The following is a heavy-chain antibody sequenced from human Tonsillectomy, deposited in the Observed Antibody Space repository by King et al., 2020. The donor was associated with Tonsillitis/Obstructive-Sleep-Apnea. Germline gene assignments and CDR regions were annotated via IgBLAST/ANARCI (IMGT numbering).Heavy chain of an antibody. D-gene: IGHD6-13*01. CDR1: GGSISSSRNY. CDR2: IYYSVST. V-gene: IGHV4-39*01. Sequence: QLQESGPGLVKPSETLSLTCTVSGGSISSSRNYWGWSRQPRGKGLEWIGSIYYSVSTDYNPSLESRVTISVDTSKIQFSLKRSSVTAADTAVYYCASDKAGFDYWGQGTLVTVSS. J-gene: IGHJ4*02. CDR3: ASDKAGFDY.